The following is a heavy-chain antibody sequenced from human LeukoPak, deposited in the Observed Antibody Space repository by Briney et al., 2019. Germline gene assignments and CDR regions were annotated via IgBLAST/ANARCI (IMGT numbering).Heavy chain of an antibody. Sequence: GRSLRLSCAASGFTFSSYGMHWVRQAPGKGLEWVAVIWYDGSNKYYADSVKGRFTISRDNSKNTLYLQMNSLRAEDTAVYYCARDLRTHRSAAYYAFDIWGQGTMVTVSS. CDR2: IWYDGSNK. D-gene: IGHD1-14*01. CDR3: ARDLRTHRSAAYYAFDI. V-gene: IGHV3-33*01. J-gene: IGHJ3*02. CDR1: GFTFSSYG.